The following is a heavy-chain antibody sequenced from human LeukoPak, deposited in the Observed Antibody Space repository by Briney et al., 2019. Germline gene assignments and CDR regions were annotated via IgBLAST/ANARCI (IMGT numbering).Heavy chain of an antibody. CDR3: ATTRYNWNDKYYFDY. CDR1: GYTLTELS. CDR2: FDPEDGET. Sequence: ASVKVSCKVSGYTLTELSMHWVRQAPGKGLEWMGGFDPEDGETIYAQKFQGRVTMTEDTSTDTAYMELSSLRSVDTAVYYCATTRYNWNDKYYFDYWGQGTLVTVSS. D-gene: IGHD1-1*01. V-gene: IGHV1-24*01. J-gene: IGHJ4*02.